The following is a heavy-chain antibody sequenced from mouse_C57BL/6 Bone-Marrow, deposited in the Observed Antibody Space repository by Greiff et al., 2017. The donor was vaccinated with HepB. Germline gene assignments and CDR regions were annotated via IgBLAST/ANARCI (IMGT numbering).Heavy chain of an antibody. CDR2: ISSGGSYT. J-gene: IGHJ4*01. CDR3: ARHRDSNYGYYYAMDY. Sequence: EVQGVESGGDLVKPGGSLKLSCAASGFTFSSYGMSWVRQTPDKRLEWVATISSGGSYTYYPDSVKGRFTISRDNAKNTLYLQMSSLKSEDTAMYYCARHRDSNYGYYYAMDYWGQGTSVTVSS. V-gene: IGHV5-6*01. CDR1: GFTFSSYG. D-gene: IGHD2-5*01.